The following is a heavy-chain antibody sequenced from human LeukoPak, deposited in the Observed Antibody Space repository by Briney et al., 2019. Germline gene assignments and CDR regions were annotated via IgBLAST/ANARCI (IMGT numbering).Heavy chain of an antibody. V-gene: IGHV3-21*01. CDR2: ISSSSSYI. CDR1: GFTFSSYS. D-gene: IGHD3-22*01. J-gene: IGHJ4*02. CDR3: ARVWGGGIVVTPSDY. Sequence: PGGSLRLSCAASGFTFSSYSMNWVRQAPGKGLERVSSISSSSSYIYYADSVKGRFTISRDNAKNSLYLQMNSLRAEDTAVYYCARVWGGGIVVTPSDYWGQGTLVTVSS.